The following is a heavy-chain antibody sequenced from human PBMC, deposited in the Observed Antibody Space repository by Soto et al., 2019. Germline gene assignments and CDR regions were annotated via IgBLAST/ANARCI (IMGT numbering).Heavy chain of an antibody. CDR1: GFDVGHNS. CDR2: TSPDGTT. V-gene: IGHV3-53*01. CDR3: ARDWNGESLFET. Sequence: EVQLVESGGGLIQPGGSLRLSCVSGFDVGHNSMSWVRQAPGRGLEWVSFTSPDGTTIYADPVKGRFTSSVDNPRNTRYLQMDSLRAEDTALYYCARDWNGESLFETWGRGTLVTFPS. D-gene: IGHD1-1*01. J-gene: IGHJ5*02.